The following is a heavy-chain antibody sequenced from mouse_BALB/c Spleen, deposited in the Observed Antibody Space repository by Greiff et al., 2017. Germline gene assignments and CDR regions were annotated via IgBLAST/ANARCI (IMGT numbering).Heavy chain of an antibody. V-gene: IGHV5-4*02. CDR3: ARDQGTGTFDY. D-gene: IGHD4-1*01. Sequence: DVHLVESGGGLVKPGGSLKLSCAASGFTFSDYYMYWVRQTPEKRLEWVATISDGGSYTYYPDSVKGRFTISRDNAKNNLYLQMSSLKSEDTAMYYCARDQGTGTFDYWGQGTTLTVSS. CDR1: GFTFSDYY. CDR2: ISDGGSYT. J-gene: IGHJ2*01.